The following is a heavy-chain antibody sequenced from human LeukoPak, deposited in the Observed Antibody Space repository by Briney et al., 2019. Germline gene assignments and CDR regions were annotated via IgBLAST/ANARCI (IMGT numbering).Heavy chain of an antibody. J-gene: IGHJ4*02. CDR3: ASGTVGNYALDY. D-gene: IGHD1-7*01. V-gene: IGHV3-21*01. CDR2: LGTSSNNI. CDR1: GLTFSRNN. Sequence: GGSLTLSCAASGLTFSRNNMNWVRPAPGKGLEWVSSLGTSSNNIYYTDSVKGRFTISRDNAKNSLYLQVDSLRVEDTAVYFCASGTVGNYALDYWGQGTLVTVSS.